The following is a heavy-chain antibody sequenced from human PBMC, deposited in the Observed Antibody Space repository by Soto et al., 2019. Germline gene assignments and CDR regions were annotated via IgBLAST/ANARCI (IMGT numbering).Heavy chain of an antibody. D-gene: IGHD3-9*01. CDR2: ISFNGRKK. Sequence: QEQLVESGGGVVRHGKSLRLSCEASGFNFTYNAMHWVRQAPGKGLEWVAVISFNGRKKFYARSVKGRFTISRDNSKNTLYLQINNLRPGDTAVYYCARDWLRRDDILTPSWNVNLWGQGTLVTAS. J-gene: IGHJ2*01. CDR3: ARDWLRRDDILTPSWNVNL. CDR1: GFNFTYNA. V-gene: IGHV3-30*04.